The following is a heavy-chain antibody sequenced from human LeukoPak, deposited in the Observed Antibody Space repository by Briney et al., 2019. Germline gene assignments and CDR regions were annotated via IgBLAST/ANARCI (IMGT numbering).Heavy chain of an antibody. J-gene: IGHJ5*02. CDR2: IHYSGST. CDR3: ARRLTQYDCFDP. CDR1: RGSINTGNYY. Sequence: PSQTLSLTCTVSRGSINTGNYYWSWIRQPPGKGLEWLGFIHYSGSTDYNPSLKSRVSISIDTSKNQFSLHLNSVTPEDTAVYYCARRLTQYDCFDPWGQGILVTVSS. D-gene: IGHD2-2*01. V-gene: IGHV4-30-4*01.